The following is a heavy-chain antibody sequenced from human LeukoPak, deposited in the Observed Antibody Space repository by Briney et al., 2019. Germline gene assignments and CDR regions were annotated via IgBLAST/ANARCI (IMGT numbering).Heavy chain of an antibody. D-gene: IGHD1-26*01. CDR1: GFTFNTYT. V-gene: IGHV3-48*01. CDR3: ARDPQLSVLWEGPSFDY. J-gene: IGHJ4*02. Sequence: TGGSLRLSCAASGFTFNTYTMNWVRQAPGKGLEWVSSITASSTAIYYADSVKGRFTISRDNAKNSLYLQMNSLRAEDTAVYYCARDPQLSVLWEGPSFDYWGQGTLVTVSS. CDR2: ITASSTAI.